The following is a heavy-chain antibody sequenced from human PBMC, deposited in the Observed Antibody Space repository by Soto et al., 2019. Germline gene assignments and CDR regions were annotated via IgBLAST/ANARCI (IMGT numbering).Heavy chain of an antibody. CDR2: IIPIFGTA. D-gene: IGHD2-2*01. CDR1: GGTFSSYA. J-gene: IGHJ2*01. CDR3: ARRLGYCSSTSCLNWFDL. Sequence: ASVKVSCKASGGTFSSYAISWVRQAPGQGLEWMGGIIPIFGTANYAQKFQGRVAITADESTSTAYMELSSLRSEDTAVYYCARRLGYCSSTSCLNWFDLWGRGTLVTVSS. V-gene: IGHV1-69*13.